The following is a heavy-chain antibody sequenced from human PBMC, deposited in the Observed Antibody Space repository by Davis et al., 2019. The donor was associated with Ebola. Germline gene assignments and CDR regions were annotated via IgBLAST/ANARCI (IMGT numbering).Heavy chain of an antibody. CDR1: GYTFTHYD. CDR3: ARAARRSSMYNWFDP. CDR2: MNPNSGNA. D-gene: IGHD2-2*01. J-gene: IGHJ5*02. V-gene: IGHV1-8*03. Sequence: ASVKVSCKTSGYTFTHYDINWVRQATGQGLEWMGWMNPNSGNAGYAQKFQGRVTITRNTSINTAYMALSSLRTEDTAVYFCARAARRSSMYNWFDPWGQGTLVTVSS.